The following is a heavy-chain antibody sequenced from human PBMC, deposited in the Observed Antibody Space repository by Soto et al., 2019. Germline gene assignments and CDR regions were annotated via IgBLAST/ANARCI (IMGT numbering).Heavy chain of an antibody. CDR3: ANIYARTKPEYFQH. CDR1: GLTFSSYA. J-gene: IGHJ1*01. Sequence: GGSLRLSCAASGLTFSSYAMSWVRQAPGKGLEWVSAISGSGGSTYYADSVKGRFTISRDNSKNTLYLQMNSLRAEDTAVYYCANIYARTKPEYFQHWGQGTLVTVSS. CDR2: ISGSGGST. V-gene: IGHV3-23*01. D-gene: IGHD2-2*02.